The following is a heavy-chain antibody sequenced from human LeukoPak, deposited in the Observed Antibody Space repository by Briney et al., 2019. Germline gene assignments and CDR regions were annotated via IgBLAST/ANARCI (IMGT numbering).Heavy chain of an antibody. V-gene: IGHV3-7*03. J-gene: IGHJ4*02. Sequence: GGSLRLSCAAPGFTLRRFWVSSGRQAPGKGLEWVANIRKDGSLQYYVDSVEGRFTISRDNAKNSLYLQMNTLRADDTAVYYCTRVSGGYDMSDYWGQGTLVTVSS. D-gene: IGHD3-9*01. CDR3: TRVSGGYDMSDY. CDR1: GFTLRRFW. CDR2: IRKDGSLQ.